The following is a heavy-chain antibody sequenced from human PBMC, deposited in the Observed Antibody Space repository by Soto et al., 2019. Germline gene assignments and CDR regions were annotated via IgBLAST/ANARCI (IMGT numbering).Heavy chain of an antibody. V-gene: IGHV3-30*18. Sequence: QEQLVESGGGVVQPGRSLRLSCRTSGFTFSSYPLHWVRQAPGKGLEWVALISYDGTNTYYSDSVKGRFTVSRDNSKNTLYLQMSSLRAEDTAVYYCAKDGGYTYSAIFESWGQGTLVTVSS. CDR1: GFTFSSYP. D-gene: IGHD5-18*01. CDR2: ISYDGTNT. J-gene: IGHJ4*02. CDR3: AKDGGYTYSAIFES.